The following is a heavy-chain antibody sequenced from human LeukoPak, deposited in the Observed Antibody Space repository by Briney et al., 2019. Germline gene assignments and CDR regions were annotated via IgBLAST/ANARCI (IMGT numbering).Heavy chain of an antibody. J-gene: IGHJ4*02. V-gene: IGHV3-7*01. Sequence: GGSLRLSCAASGFSFSAYWMTWVRQAPGTGLEWVANINPAGSETYYVDPVKGRFTISRDNAKNLLYLQMNSLRAEDTAVYYCARFGYVAAVDLWGQGTLVTVSS. CDR3: ARFGYVAAVDL. D-gene: IGHD2-15*01. CDR1: GFSFSAYW. CDR2: INPAGSET.